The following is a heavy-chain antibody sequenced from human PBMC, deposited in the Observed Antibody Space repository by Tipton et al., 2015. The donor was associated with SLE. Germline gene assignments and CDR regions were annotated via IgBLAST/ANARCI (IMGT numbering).Heavy chain of an antibody. Sequence: SLRLSCAASGFTFSDYYMSWIRQAPGKGLEWVSYISSSSSYTNYADSVKGRFTISRDNAKNSLYLQMNSLRAEDTAVYYCARGQYSSSSGGMDVWGQGTTVTVSS. J-gene: IGHJ6*02. CDR3: ARGQYSSSSGGMDV. CDR2: ISSSSSYT. CDR1: GFTFSDYY. V-gene: IGHV3-11*06. D-gene: IGHD6-6*01.